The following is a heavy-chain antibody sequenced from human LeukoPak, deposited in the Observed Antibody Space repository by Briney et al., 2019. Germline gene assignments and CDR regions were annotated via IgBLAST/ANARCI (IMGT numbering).Heavy chain of an antibody. CDR3: ARDHSGYSGDDWFGRLEDNWFDP. V-gene: IGHV3-21*01. D-gene: IGHD5-12*01. Sequence: GGSLRLSCAASGFTFSSYSMNWVRQAPGKGLEWVSSISSSSSYIYYADSVKGRFTISRDNAKNSLYLQMNSLRAEDTAVYYCARDHSGYSGDDWFGRLEDNWFDPWGHGTLVTVSS. J-gene: IGHJ5*02. CDR2: ISSSSSYI. CDR1: GFTFSSYS.